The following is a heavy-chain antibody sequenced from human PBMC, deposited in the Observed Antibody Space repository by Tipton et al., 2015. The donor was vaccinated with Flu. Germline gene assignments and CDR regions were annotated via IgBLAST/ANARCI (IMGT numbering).Heavy chain of an antibody. CDR3: ARDTSLVPGALVY. V-gene: IGHV4-59*01. J-gene: IGHJ4*02. Sequence: TLSLTCTVSGGSINSYYWSWIRQPPGKGLEWIGYIYYSGSTNYSPSLKSRVTMSLDTSKNLFSLKLSSVTAADTAVYYCARDTSLVPGALVYWGQGTLVTVTS. D-gene: IGHD2-2*01. CDR1: GGSINSYY. CDR2: IYYSGST.